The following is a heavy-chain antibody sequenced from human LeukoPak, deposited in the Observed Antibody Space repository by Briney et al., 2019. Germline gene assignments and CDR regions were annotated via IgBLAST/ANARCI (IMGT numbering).Heavy chain of an antibody. Sequence: SSETLSLTCTVSGGSISSYYWSWIRQPPGKGLEWIGYIYYSGSTNYNPSLKSRVTISVDTSKNQFSLKLSSVTAADTAVYYCASYDPVGATVYWGQGTLVTVSS. CDR3: ASYDPVGATVY. D-gene: IGHD1-26*01. CDR2: IYYSGST. CDR1: GGSISSYY. V-gene: IGHV4-59*01. J-gene: IGHJ4*02.